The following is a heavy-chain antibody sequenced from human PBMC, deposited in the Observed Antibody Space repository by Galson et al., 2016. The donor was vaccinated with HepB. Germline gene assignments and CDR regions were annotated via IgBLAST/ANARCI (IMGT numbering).Heavy chain of an antibody. CDR2: IDWDNNE. D-gene: IGHD2-15*01. CDR1: GFSLRTNGMC. CDR3: ARTPRYCSGDGFDVFDN. V-gene: IGHV2-70*11. J-gene: IGHJ3*02. Sequence: PALVKPTQTLTLTCTFSGFSLRTNGMCVSWIRQPPGKALEWLARIDWDNNEYRSPSLRTRLTISKDTSKNQVVLTMTNLGPEDTATYYCARTPRYCSGDGFDVFDNWGQGTMVTVSS.